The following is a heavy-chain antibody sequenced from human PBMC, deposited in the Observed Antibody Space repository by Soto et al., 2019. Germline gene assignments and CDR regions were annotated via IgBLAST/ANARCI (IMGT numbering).Heavy chain of an antibody. Sequence: SETQSLTYAVYGGSFSGYYWSWIRQPPGKGLEWIGEINHSGSTNYNPSLKSRVTISVDTSKNQFSLKLSSVTAADTAVYFCAREGGESSDGLYYFDSWGQGSLVTVSS. D-gene: IGHD3-16*01. V-gene: IGHV4-34*01. CDR2: INHSGST. CDR1: GGSFSGYY. CDR3: AREGGESSDGLYYFDS. J-gene: IGHJ4*02.